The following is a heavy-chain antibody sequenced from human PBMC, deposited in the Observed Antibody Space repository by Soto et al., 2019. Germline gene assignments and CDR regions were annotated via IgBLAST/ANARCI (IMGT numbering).Heavy chain of an antibody. CDR1: GFTFSSYW. J-gene: IGHJ3*02. Sequence: ESGGGLVQPGGSLRLSCAASGFTFSSYWMSWVRQAPGKGLEWVANIKQDGSEKYYVDSVKGRFTISRDNAKNSLYLQMNSLRAEDTAVYYCARCYYDSSGYLVEAFDIWGQGTMVTVSS. CDR2: IKQDGSEK. CDR3: ARCYYDSSGYLVEAFDI. V-gene: IGHV3-7*01. D-gene: IGHD3-22*01.